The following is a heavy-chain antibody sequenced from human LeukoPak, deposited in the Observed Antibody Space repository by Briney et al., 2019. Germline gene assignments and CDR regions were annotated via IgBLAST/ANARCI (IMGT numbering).Heavy chain of an antibody. CDR3: ARTYTSSGGETPAPSFPDY. Sequence: GESLKISCKGSGYSFTSYWIGWVRQMPGKGLEWMGIIYPGDSDTRYSPSFQGQVTISTDKSISTAYLQWSSLKASDTAMYYCARTYTSSGGETPAPSFPDYWGQGTLVTVSS. CDR2: IYPGDSDT. D-gene: IGHD6-13*01. J-gene: IGHJ4*02. V-gene: IGHV5-51*01. CDR1: GYSFTSYW.